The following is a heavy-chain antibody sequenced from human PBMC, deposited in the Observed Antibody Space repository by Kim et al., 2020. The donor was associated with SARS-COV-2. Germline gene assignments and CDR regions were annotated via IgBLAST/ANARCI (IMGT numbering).Heavy chain of an antibody. D-gene: IGHD3-22*01. V-gene: IGHV4-39*01. CDR3: ARTAYYYDSSGHFDY. Sequence: SRKSRVTISVDTSKNQFSLKLSSVTAADTAVYYCARTAYYYDSSGHFDYWGQGTLVTVSS. J-gene: IGHJ4*02.